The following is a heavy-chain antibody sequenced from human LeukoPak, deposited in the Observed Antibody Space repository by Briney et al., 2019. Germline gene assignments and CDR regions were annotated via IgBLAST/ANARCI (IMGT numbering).Heavy chain of an antibody. D-gene: IGHD3-16*01. CDR1: GFDFGDYS. J-gene: IGHJ6*03. CDR3: TRSFQHYYDMDV. CDR2: IRIKAYEGTT. Sequence: GGSLRLSCTTSGFDFGDYSMSWVRQAPGKGLEWVGLIRIKAYEGTTEYAASVKDRFTISRDDSKSVPYLQMNSLKAEDTAVYYCTRSFQHYYDMDVWGIGTTVTVSS. V-gene: IGHV3-49*04.